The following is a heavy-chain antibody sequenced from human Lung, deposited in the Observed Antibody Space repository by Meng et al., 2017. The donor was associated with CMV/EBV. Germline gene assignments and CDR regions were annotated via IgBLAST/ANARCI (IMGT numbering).Heavy chain of an antibody. CDR1: GYTFTSYG. Sequence: QVQLGQSGAEVKKPGASVKVSCKASGYTFTSYGISWVRQAPGQGLEWMGWISAYNDNTNYAQKLQGRVTMTTDTSTSTAYMELRSLRSDDTAVYYCAASSSSWYQNWFDPWGQGTLVTVSS. D-gene: IGHD6-13*01. CDR3: AASSSSWYQNWFDP. J-gene: IGHJ5*02. CDR2: ISAYNDNT. V-gene: IGHV1-18*01.